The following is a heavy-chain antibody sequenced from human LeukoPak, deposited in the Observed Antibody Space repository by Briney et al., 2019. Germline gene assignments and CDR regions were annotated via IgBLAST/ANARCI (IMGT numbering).Heavy chain of an antibody. Sequence: SETLSLTCTVSGGSISSYYWSWIRQPPGKALESIGYIYYSGSTGYNPPLKSRVTISVDTSKNQFSLKLSSVTAADTAVYYCARHETGGTYPLKYWGQGILVTVSS. D-gene: IGHD1-26*01. CDR2: IYYSGST. J-gene: IGHJ4*02. CDR1: GGSISSYY. CDR3: ARHETGGTYPLKY. V-gene: IGHV4-59*08.